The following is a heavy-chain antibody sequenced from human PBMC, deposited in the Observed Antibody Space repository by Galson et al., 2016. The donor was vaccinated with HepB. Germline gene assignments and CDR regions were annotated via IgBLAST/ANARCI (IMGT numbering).Heavy chain of an antibody. D-gene: IGHD5-18*01. CDR2: LYSGGGT. CDR1: GFTVSSNY. J-gene: IGHJ4*02. Sequence: FLRLSCAASGFTVSSNYMSWVRQAPGRGLECVSVLYSGGGTYYADSVKGRFTISRDNSKNTLYLQMNSLRAEDTALYYCATRYGYGFGNFDSWGQGTLVAVSS. CDR3: ATRYGYGFGNFDS. V-gene: IGHV3-66*01.